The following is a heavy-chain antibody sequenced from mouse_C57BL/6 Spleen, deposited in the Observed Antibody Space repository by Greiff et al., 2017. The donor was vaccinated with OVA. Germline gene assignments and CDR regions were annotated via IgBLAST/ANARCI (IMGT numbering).Heavy chain of an antibody. V-gene: IGHV3-6*01. CDR1: GYSITSGYY. J-gene: IGHJ1*03. Sequence: EVKLQESGPGLVKPSQSLSLTCSVTGYSITSGYYWNWIRQFPGNKLEWMGYISYDGSNNYNPSLKNRISITRDTSKNQFFLKLNSVTTEDTATYYCAREDYGNYDWYFDVWGTGTTVTVSS. CDR3: AREDYGNYDWYFDV. CDR2: ISYDGSN. D-gene: IGHD2-1*01.